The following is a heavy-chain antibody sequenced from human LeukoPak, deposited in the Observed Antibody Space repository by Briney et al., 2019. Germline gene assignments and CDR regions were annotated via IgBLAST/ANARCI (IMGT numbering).Heavy chain of an antibody. Sequence: GASVKVSCKASGYTFTGYYMHWVRQAPGQGLEWMGWINPNSGGTNYAQKFQGRVTMTRDTSISTAYMELSRLRSDDTAVYYCARVTRYCSSTSCYFDYWGQGTLVTVSS. D-gene: IGHD2-2*01. V-gene: IGHV1-2*02. CDR2: INPNSGGT. CDR3: ARVTRYCSSTSCYFDY. J-gene: IGHJ4*02. CDR1: GYTFTGYY.